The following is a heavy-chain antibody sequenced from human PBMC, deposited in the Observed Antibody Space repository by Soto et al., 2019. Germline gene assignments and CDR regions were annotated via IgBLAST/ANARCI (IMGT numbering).Heavy chain of an antibody. D-gene: IGHD3-16*01. J-gene: IGHJ3*02. CDR3: ARGGESGDDTFDI. CDR1: EITVISQS. Sequence: QVQLVQSGAEVKKPGSSVKVSCKASEITVISQSISWVRQAPGQGLEWMGRIIPILAVANYAQSFQGRVTITADKSTATAYMELSSLRSADTAVYYCARGGESGDDTFDIWGQGTMVTVSS. CDR2: IIPILAVA. V-gene: IGHV1-69*02.